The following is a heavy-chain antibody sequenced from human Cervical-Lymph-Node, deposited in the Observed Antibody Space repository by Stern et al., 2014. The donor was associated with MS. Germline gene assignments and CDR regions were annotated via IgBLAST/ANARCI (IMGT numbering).Heavy chain of an antibody. CDR2: IFPVFGTP. V-gene: IGHV1-69*01. J-gene: IGHJ5*02. D-gene: IGHD6-13*01. CDR3: ALSSETSDRWYSLGYDL. Sequence: QVQLVQSGAEVTKPGSSVQVSCKASGGTFSKFPSSCVRQAPGQGLEWMGGIFPVFGTPTYAQEIRGRVTITADVSTSTVYMELSSLRSDDTAVYYCALSSETSDRWYSLGYDLWGQGTLVTVSS. CDR1: GGTFSKFP.